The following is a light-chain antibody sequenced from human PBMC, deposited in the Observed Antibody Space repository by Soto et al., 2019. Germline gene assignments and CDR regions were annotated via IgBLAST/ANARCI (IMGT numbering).Light chain of an antibody. V-gene: IGLV1-40*01. CDR3: QSYDSSLSGYV. Sequence: QSVLTQPPSVSGAPGQRVTISCTGGSSNTGAGYDVNWYQQLPGTAPKLLIFGNSNRPSGVPDRFSGSKSGTSASLAITGLQAEDEADYYCQSYDSSLSGYVFGTGTKVTVL. J-gene: IGLJ1*01. CDR1: SSNTGAGYD. CDR2: GNS.